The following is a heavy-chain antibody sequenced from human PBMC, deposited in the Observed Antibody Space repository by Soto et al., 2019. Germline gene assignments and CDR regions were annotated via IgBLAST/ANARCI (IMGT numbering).Heavy chain of an antibody. CDR1: GFTFSTYD. D-gene: IGHD3-3*01. Sequence: QVQLVESGGGVVLPGRSLRVSCAASGFTFSTYDMHWVRQAPGKGLEWVAFSSYDGGKEFYADSVKARFTISRDNSQNTMYLEMNNLRHDDTAVSWCARGAKSTLSGVVGSPSFDPLGQGTLVTVSS. CDR3: ARGAKSTLSGVVGSPSFDP. CDR2: SSYDGGKE. J-gene: IGHJ5*02. V-gene: IGHV3-30*03.